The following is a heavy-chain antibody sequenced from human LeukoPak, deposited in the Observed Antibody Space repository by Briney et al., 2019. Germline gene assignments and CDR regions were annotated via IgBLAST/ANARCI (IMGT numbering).Heavy chain of an antibody. J-gene: IGHJ4*02. D-gene: IGHD3-10*01. Sequence: SETLSLTCAVYGGSFSGYYWSWIRQPPGKGLEWIGDINHSGSTNYNPSLKSRVTISVDTSKNQFSLKLSSVTAADTAVYYCARVKRILWSGDPFDYWGQGTLVTVSS. CDR2: INHSGST. CDR1: GGSFSGYY. V-gene: IGHV4-34*01. CDR3: ARVKRILWSGDPFDY.